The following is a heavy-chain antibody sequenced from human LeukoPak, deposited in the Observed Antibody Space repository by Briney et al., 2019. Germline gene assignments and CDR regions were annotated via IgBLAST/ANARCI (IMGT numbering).Heavy chain of an antibody. CDR1: LFRFSCYW. CDR3: VKGGCGYCSGRDYFDY. Sequence: GGSLRLSCAASLFRFSCYWMTWVRQAPVSGLDWVAHIKQDGSERYYVDSVRGRFTSARDNAKNSVSLQMNSLRAEDTAVYYCVKGGCGYCSGRDYFDYWGQGTLVTVSS. J-gene: IGHJ4*02. CDR2: IKQDGSER. D-gene: IGHD2-15*01. V-gene: IGHV3-7*01.